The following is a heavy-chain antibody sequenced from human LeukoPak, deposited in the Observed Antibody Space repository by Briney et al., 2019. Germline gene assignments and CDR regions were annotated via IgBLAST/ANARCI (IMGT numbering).Heavy chain of an antibody. CDR3: ARPFGTSSGFDY. Sequence: SETLSLTCTVSGASINTNNYYWGWVRQPPGKGLEWIGGLSYTGSSYYNPSLKSPVTISGDTTKNQLSLKVRSVTAADTAVYYCARPFGTSSGFDYWGQGILVTVSS. D-gene: IGHD6-6*01. CDR1: GASINTNNYY. CDR2: LSYTGSS. J-gene: IGHJ4*02. V-gene: IGHV4-39*01.